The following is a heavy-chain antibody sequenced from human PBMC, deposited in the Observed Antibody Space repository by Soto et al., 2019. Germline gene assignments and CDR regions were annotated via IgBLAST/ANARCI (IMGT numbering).Heavy chain of an antibody. J-gene: IGHJ2*01. V-gene: IGHV4-30-4*01. CDR3: AREAGHARYFDL. CDR2: IYYSGST. CDR1: GGSISSGDYY. Sequence: QVQLQESGPGLVKPSQTLSLTCTVSGGSISSGDYYWSWIRQPPGKGLECIGHIYYSGSTYYNPSLESRVTISVDTSKNQFSLKVTSVTAADTAVYYCAREAGHARYFDLWGRGTLVTVSS.